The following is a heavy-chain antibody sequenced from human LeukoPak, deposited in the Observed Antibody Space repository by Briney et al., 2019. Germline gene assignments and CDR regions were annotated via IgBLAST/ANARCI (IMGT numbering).Heavy chain of an antibody. Sequence: SETLSLTCTVSGGSISSYYWSWIRQPPGKGLEWIGYIYYSGSTNYNPSLKSRVTISVDTFKNQFSLKLSSVTAADTAVYYCARGASSYYDFWSGYPLVFWGQGTLVTVSS. CDR1: GGSISSYY. J-gene: IGHJ4*02. CDR2: IYYSGST. CDR3: ARGASSYYDFWSGYPLVF. D-gene: IGHD3-3*01. V-gene: IGHV4-59*13.